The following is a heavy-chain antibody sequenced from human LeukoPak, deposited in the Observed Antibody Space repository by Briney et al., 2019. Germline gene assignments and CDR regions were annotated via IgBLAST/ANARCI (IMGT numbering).Heavy chain of an antibody. J-gene: IGHJ4*02. CDR2: INSDGSST. D-gene: IGHD3-10*01. V-gene: IGHV3-74*01. CDR1: GFTFISYW. CDR3: ARDATLIRGVIDY. Sequence: GGSLRLSCAASGFTFISYWMHWVRHAPGKGLVWVSGINSDGSSTTYADSVKGRLTISRDNVKNTLYLQMNSLRAEDTAVYYCARDATLIRGVIDYWGQGTLVTVSS.